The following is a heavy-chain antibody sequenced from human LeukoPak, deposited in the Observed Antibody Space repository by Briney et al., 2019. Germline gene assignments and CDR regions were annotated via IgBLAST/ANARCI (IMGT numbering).Heavy chain of an antibody. J-gene: IGHJ4*02. CDR1: GYTFTGYY. V-gene: IGHV1-2*02. Sequence: ASAKVSCKASGYTFTGYYMHWVRQAPGQGLEWMGWINPNSGGTNYAQKFQGRVTMTRDTSISTAYMELSRLRSDDTAVYYCARVPYYYDSSGYYADYWGQGTLVTVSS. CDR3: ARVPYYYDSSGYYADY. D-gene: IGHD3-22*01. CDR2: INPNSGGT.